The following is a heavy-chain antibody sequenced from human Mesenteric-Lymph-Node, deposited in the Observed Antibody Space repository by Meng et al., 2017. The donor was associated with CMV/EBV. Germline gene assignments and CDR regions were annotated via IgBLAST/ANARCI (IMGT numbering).Heavy chain of an antibody. CDR3: ARHYCGSTSCYYFDY. V-gene: IGHV1-2*02. CDR1: GYTFTGYY. D-gene: IGHD2-2*01. CDR2: INPNSGGT. Sequence: ASVKVSCKASGYTFTGYYMHWVRQAPGQGLEWMGWINPNSGGTNYAQKFQGRVTMTRDTSISTAYMELSRLRSDDTAVYYCARHYCGSTSCYYFDYWGQGALVTVSS. J-gene: IGHJ4*02.